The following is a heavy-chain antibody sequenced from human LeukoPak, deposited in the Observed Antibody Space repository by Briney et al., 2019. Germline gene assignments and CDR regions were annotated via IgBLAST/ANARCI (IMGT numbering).Heavy chain of an antibody. CDR3: ARGSWQLAEEVY. CDR2: INHSGST. J-gene: IGHJ4*02. CDR1: GGSFSGYY. D-gene: IGHD6-6*01. V-gene: IGHV4-34*01. Sequence: PSETLSLTCAVYGGSFSGYYWSWIRQPPGKGLEWIGDINHSGSTNYNPSLTSRVTISVDPSKNQFSLNLSSVTAADTAEYYCARGSWQLAEEVYWGQGTLVTVSS.